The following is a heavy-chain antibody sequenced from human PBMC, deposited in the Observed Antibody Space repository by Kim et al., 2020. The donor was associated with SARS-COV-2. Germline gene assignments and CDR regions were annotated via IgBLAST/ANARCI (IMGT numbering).Heavy chain of an antibody. Sequence: ASVKVSCKASGYTFTGYYMHWVRQAPGQGLEWMGRINPNSGGTNYAQKVQGRVTMTRDTSISTAYMELSRLRSDDTAVYYCARVPLTAGGSRPSDYWGQGTLVTVSS. CDR2: INPNSGGT. D-gene: IGHD2-15*01. CDR3: ARVPLTAGGSRPSDY. V-gene: IGHV1-2*06. CDR1: GYTFTGYY. J-gene: IGHJ4*02.